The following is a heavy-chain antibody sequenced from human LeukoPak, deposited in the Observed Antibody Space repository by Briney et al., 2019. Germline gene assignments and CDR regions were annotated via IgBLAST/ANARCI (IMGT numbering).Heavy chain of an antibody. V-gene: IGHV3-9*01. CDR2: ISWNSGSI. J-gene: IGHJ4*02. CDR1: GFTFDDYA. Sequence: GGSLRLSCAASGFTFDDYAMHWVRQAPGKGLEWVSGISWNSGSIGYADSVKGRFTISRDNAKNSLYLQMNSLRAEDTALYYCAKDAHDYGGNPNFDYWGQGTLVTVSS. CDR3: AKDAHDYGGNPNFDY. D-gene: IGHD4-23*01.